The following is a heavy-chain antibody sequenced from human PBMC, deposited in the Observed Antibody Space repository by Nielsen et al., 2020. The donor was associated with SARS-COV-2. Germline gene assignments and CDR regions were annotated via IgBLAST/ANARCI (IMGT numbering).Heavy chain of an antibody. Sequence: GGSLRLSCAASGFAFDDYAMHWVRQAPGKGLEWVSGITWNSYKIAYADSVKGRFTVSRDNAKNPLYLQMNSLRVEDTALYYCAKAAYRSGWAYFDYWGQGTLVTVSS. CDR2: ITWNSYKI. V-gene: IGHV3-9*01. D-gene: IGHD6-19*01. CDR1: GFAFDDYA. CDR3: AKAAYRSGWAYFDY. J-gene: IGHJ4*02.